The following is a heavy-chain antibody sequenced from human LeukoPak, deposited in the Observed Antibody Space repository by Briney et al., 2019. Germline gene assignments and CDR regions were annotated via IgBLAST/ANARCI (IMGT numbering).Heavy chain of an antibody. J-gene: IGHJ4*02. CDR1: GFTFSSYS. Sequence: GGSLRLSCAASGFTFSSYSMNWVRQAPGKGLEWVSSISSSSYIYYADSVKGRFTISRDNAKNSLYLQMNSLRAEDTAVYYCAGEDSSSWYVIDYWGQGTLVTVSS. V-gene: IGHV3-21*03. CDR2: ISSSSYI. CDR3: AGEDSSSWYVIDY. D-gene: IGHD6-13*01.